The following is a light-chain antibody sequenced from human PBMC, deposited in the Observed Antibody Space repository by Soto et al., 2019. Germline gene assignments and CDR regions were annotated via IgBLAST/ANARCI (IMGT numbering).Light chain of an antibody. CDR3: QQRSNWPPVT. Sequence: PGERATLSCRASQSVSSYLAWYQQKPGQAPRLLIYDASNRATGIPARFSGSGSGTDFALTISSLEPEDFAVYYCQQRSNWPPVTFGQGTRLEI. J-gene: IGKJ5*01. V-gene: IGKV3-11*01. CDR2: DAS. CDR1: QSVSSY.